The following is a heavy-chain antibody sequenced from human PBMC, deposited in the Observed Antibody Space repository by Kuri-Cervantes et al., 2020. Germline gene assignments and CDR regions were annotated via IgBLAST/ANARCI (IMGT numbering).Heavy chain of an antibody. V-gene: IGHV5-51*01. CDR3: ARHLFVGIAVAGPDY. D-gene: IGHD6-19*01. J-gene: IGHJ4*02. CDR2: INPADSDT. Sequence: GESLKISCEASGYRFNSYWIGWVRQMPGKGLEWMGIINPADSDTRYSPSFEGQVTISADKSISTAYLQWSSLKASDTAMYYCARHLFVGIAVAGPDYWGQGTLVTVSS. CDR1: GYRFNSYW.